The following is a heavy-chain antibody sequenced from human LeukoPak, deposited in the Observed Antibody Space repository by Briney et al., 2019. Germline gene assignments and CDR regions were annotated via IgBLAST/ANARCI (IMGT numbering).Heavy chain of an antibody. J-gene: IGHJ4*02. CDR3: ARGSGRPHYFDY. D-gene: IGHD2-15*01. CDR2: IYSSGST. V-gene: IGHV4-4*07. CDR1: GGSISSYY. Sequence: SETLSLTCTVSGGSISSYYWSWIRQPAGKGLGWIGRIYSSGSTNYNPSLKSRVSMSVDTSKNQFSLKLSSVTAADTAVYYCARGSGRPHYFDYWGQGTLVTVSS.